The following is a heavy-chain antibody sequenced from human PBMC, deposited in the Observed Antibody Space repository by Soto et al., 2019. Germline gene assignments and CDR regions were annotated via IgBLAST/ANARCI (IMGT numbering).Heavy chain of an antibody. D-gene: IGHD6-19*01. CDR1: GGSISSYY. CDR2: IYYSGST. Sequence: SETLSLTCTVSGGSISSYYWSWIRQPPGKGLEWIGYIYYSGSTNYNPSLKSRVTISVDTSKNQFSLKLSAVTAADTAVYYCARMRSDPIAVAPGHFDYWGQGTLVTVSS. CDR3: ARMRSDPIAVAPGHFDY. V-gene: IGHV4-59*08. J-gene: IGHJ4*02.